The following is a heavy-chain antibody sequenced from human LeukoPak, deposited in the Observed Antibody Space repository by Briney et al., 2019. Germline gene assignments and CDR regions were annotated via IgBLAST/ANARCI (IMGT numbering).Heavy chain of an antibody. D-gene: IGHD3-22*01. CDR2: VLYDGETK. Sequence: PGGSLRLSCAASGFTFSTYTLHWVRQAPGKGLEWVAVVLYDGETKYYADSVEGRFTISRDNSGNTLSLQMNSLRPDDTAVYYCARDPRGPTAYDHSGRDTFEDWGQGTRVTVSS. CDR3: ARDPRGPTAYDHSGRDTFED. J-gene: IGHJ4*02. CDR1: GFTFSTYT. V-gene: IGHV3-30*04.